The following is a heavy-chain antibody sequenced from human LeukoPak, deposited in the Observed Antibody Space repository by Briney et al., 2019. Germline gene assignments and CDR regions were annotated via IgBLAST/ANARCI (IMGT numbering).Heavy chain of an antibody. V-gene: IGHV3-23*01. J-gene: IGHJ4*02. Sequence: AGSLRLSSVASGIIFRRHGMAWVRQAPGKGLEWVSSINPSGDRTYHADFVKGRFIISRDNSKNTVSLQMNSLRAEDSAIYHCARAYNKAYDYWGQGTLVTVSS. D-gene: IGHD5-24*01. CDR2: INPSGDRT. CDR1: GIIFRRHG. CDR3: ARAYNKAYDY.